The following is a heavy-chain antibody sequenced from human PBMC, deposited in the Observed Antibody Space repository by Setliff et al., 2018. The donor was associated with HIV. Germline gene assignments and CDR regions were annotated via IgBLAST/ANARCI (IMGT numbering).Heavy chain of an antibody. J-gene: IGHJ4*02. Sequence: HPGGSLRLSCAASGFTINSHWLTWVRQAPGKGLEWVATIKQGGNDKYYVDSVKGRFTISRDNSRNTLYLQMNSLRDEDTAVYYCAREGGSSGYCGYFDYWGQGTLVTVSS. V-gene: IGHV3-7*01. CDR2: IKQGGNDK. D-gene: IGHD3-22*01. CDR1: GFTINSHW. CDR3: AREGGSSGYCGYFDY.